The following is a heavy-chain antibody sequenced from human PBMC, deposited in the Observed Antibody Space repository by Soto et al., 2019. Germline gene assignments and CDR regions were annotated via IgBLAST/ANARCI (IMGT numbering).Heavy chain of an antibody. CDR1: GFTFSSYW. CDR2: IKQDGSEK. CDR3: ARGGYYDSSGYYYGVNWYFDL. D-gene: IGHD3-22*01. J-gene: IGHJ2*01. V-gene: IGHV3-7*05. Sequence: DVQLVESGGGLVQPGGSLRLSCAASGFTFSSYWMSWVRQAPGKGLEWVANIKQDGSEKYYVDSVKGRFTISRDNAKNSLYLQMNSLRAEDTAVYYCARGGYYDSSGYYYGVNWYFDLWGRGTLVTVSS.